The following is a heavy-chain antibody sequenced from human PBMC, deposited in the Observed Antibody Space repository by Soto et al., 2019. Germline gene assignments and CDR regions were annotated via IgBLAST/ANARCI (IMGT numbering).Heavy chain of an antibody. CDR2: MYDSANR. CDR1: GGSISGYY. CDR3: ASSGALYGDYDSDGMDV. Sequence: PSETLSLTCTVSGGSISGYYWSWIRQPPGKGLEWIGYMYDSANRNYNPSLKSRVTISVDTSKRQFSLRLSAVTTADTAVYYCASSGALYGDYDSDGMDVWGQGTTVTVSS. V-gene: IGHV4-59*01. J-gene: IGHJ6*02. D-gene: IGHD4-17*01.